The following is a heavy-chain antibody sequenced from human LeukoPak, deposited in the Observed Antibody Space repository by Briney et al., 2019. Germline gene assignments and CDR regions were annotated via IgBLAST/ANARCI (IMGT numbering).Heavy chain of an antibody. Sequence: GASVKVSCKASGYTFTSYYIHWVRQAAGQGLEWMGIINPSGDGDSTSYAQKFQGRVIMTRDMSTNTVYMELSSLRSEDTAVHYCARGVCSGTSCYWGHNWFDPWGQGTLVTVSS. CDR2: INPSGDGDST. CDR1: GYTFTSYY. V-gene: IGHV1-46*01. D-gene: IGHD2-2*01. CDR3: ARGVCSGTSCYWGHNWFDP. J-gene: IGHJ5*02.